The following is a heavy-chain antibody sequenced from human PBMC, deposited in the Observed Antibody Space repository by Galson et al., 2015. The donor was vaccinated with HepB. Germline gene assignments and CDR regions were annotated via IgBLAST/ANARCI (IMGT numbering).Heavy chain of an antibody. CDR1: GGTFSSYA. CDR3: ARARLTYCSGGSCYFFDY. V-gene: IGHV1-69*10. J-gene: IGHJ4*02. Sequence: SVKVSCKASGGTFSSYAISWVRQAPGQGLEWMGGIIPILGIANYAQKFQGRVTITADKSTSTAYMELSSLRSEDTAVYYCARARLTYCSGGSCYFFDYWGQGTLVTVSS. CDR2: IIPILGIA. D-gene: IGHD2-15*01.